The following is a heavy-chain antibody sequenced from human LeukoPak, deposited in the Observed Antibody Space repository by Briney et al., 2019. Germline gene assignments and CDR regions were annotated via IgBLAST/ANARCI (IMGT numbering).Heavy chain of an antibody. CDR2: ISYNGGST. D-gene: IGHD3-22*01. V-gene: IGHV3-23*01. CDR3: AKDRGRGIVVITFFDF. Sequence: AGGSLKLSCAASGFTFSSYAMSWVRQAPGKGLEWVSSISYNGGSTDYADSVKGRFTISRDNTMNTQYLRMNSLRAEDTAVYYCAKDRGRGIVVITFFDFWGQGTLVTVSS. CDR1: GFTFSSYA. J-gene: IGHJ4*02.